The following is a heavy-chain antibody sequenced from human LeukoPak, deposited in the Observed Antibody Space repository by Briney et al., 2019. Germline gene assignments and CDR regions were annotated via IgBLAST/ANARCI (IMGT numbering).Heavy chain of an antibody. CDR2: IYGSGVSI. Sequence: GGSLRLSCVASGFTFEEYVMNWVRQAPGKGLEWLATIYGSGVSISYADSVKGRFTISRDNSNNTLYLQMNSLRAEDTAMYFCAKDLGWELPAEAYWGQGILVTVSS. V-gene: IGHV3-23*01. CDR3: AKDLGWELPAEAY. D-gene: IGHD1-26*01. J-gene: IGHJ4*02. CDR1: GFTFEEYV.